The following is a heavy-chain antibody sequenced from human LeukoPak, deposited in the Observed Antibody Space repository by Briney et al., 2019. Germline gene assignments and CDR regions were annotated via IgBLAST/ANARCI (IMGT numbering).Heavy chain of an antibody. Sequence: SETLSLTCTVSGASISSYYWSWIRQPPGKGLEWIGYIYHSGSTYYNPSLKSRVTISVDRSKNQFSLKLSSVTAADTAVYYCARHYGPWGQGTLVTVSS. V-gene: IGHV4-59*08. CDR3: ARHYGP. J-gene: IGHJ5*02. CDR1: GASISSYY. CDR2: IYHSGST. D-gene: IGHD3-10*01.